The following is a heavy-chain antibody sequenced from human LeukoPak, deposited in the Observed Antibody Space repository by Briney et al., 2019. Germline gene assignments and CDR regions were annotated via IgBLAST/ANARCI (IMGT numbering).Heavy chain of an antibody. J-gene: IGHJ4*02. D-gene: IGHD6-13*01. Sequence: GGSLRLSCAASGFTFSSYAMSWVRQAPGKGLEWVSSISSSSSYIYYADSVKGRFTISRDNAKNSLYLQMNSLRAEDTAVYYCARDSSRTAFDYWGQGTLVTVSS. CDR2: ISSSSSYI. CDR3: ARDSSRTAFDY. CDR1: GFTFSSYA. V-gene: IGHV3-21*01.